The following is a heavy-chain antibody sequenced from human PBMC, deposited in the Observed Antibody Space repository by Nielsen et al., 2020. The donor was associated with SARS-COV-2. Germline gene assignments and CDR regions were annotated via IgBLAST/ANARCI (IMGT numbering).Heavy chain of an antibody. Sequence: ESLKISCAASGFTVSSNYMSWVRQAPGKGLEWVSVIYSGGSTYYADSVKGRFTISRDNSKNTLYLQMNSLRAEDTAVYYCARASLLSYYYYYMDVWGKGTTVTVSS. CDR1: GFTVSSNY. D-gene: IGHD2/OR15-2a*01. V-gene: IGHV3-53*01. CDR2: IYSGGST. CDR3: ARASLLSYYYYYMDV. J-gene: IGHJ6*03.